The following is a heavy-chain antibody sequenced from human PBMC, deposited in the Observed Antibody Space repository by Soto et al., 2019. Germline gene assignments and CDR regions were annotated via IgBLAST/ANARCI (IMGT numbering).Heavy chain of an antibody. V-gene: IGHV1-69*12. Sequence: QVQLVQSGAEVKKPGSSVKVSCKASGGTLSSSAISWVRQAPGQGLEWMGGIIPMFGTPNYAQRFQCRVTIIADESASTAYMELSSLRSEDTAVYYCAGPKGSYYEFDYWGQRTLVTVSA. CDR2: IIPMFGTP. D-gene: IGHD1-26*01. CDR1: GGTLSSSA. CDR3: AGPKGSYYEFDY. J-gene: IGHJ4*02.